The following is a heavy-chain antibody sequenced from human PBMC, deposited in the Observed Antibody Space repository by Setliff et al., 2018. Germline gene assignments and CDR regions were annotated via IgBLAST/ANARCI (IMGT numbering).Heavy chain of an antibody. Sequence: SETLSLTCTVSGGSIDSGDYYWNWIRQPPGKGLEWIGYIYFSGSTYYNPSLKSRVTLSLDTSKDQFSLKLNSVTAADTALYFCAREVAGTYHYFDPWGQGTLVTVSS. J-gene: IGHJ5*02. V-gene: IGHV4-30-4*08. CDR1: GGSIDSGDYY. D-gene: IGHD6-19*01. CDR3: AREVAGTYHYFDP. CDR2: IYFSGST.